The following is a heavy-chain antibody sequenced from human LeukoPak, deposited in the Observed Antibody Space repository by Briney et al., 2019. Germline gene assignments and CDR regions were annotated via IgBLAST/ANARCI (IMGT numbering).Heavy chain of an antibody. V-gene: IGHV1-46*01. Sequence: ASVKVSCKASGYTFTDYWMHWVRQAPGQGLEWMGMTNPRGGNSYYAQKFQGRVTMTRDTSTSTVYMELSILRSEDTAVYYCAREKERGAVPGPCDYWGQGTLVTVSS. CDR1: GYTFTDYW. CDR2: TNPRGGNS. J-gene: IGHJ4*02. D-gene: IGHD6-19*01. CDR3: AREKERGAVPGPCDY.